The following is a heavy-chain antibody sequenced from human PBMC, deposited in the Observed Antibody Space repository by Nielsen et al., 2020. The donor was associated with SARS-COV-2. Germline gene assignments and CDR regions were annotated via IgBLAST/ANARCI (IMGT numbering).Heavy chain of an antibody. CDR3: ARNYGDDYFHPDEIEYFQH. V-gene: IGHV7-4-1*02. Sequence: ASVKVSCKASGYTFTSYAMNWVRQAPGQGLEWMGWINTNTGNPTYAQGFTGRFVFSLDTSVSTAYLQISSLKAEDTAVYYCARNYGDDYFHPDEIEYFQHWGQGTLVTVSS. CDR1: GYTFTSYA. CDR2: INTNTGNP. D-gene: IGHD4-17*01. J-gene: IGHJ1*01.